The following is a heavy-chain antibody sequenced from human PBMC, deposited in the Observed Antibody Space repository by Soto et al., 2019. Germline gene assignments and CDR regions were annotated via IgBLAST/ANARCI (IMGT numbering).Heavy chain of an antibody. CDR3: AKASLAAKPLNWFDP. Sequence: GGSLRLSCAASGFTFSRYAMSWVRQAPGKGLEWVSAISGSGDSTYYADSVKGRLTISRENTKNTLYLQMNSLRAEDTAVYYCAKASLAAKPLNWFDPWGQGTLVTVSS. CDR1: GFTFSRYA. J-gene: IGHJ5*02. D-gene: IGHD2-2*01. V-gene: IGHV3-23*01. CDR2: ISGSGDST.